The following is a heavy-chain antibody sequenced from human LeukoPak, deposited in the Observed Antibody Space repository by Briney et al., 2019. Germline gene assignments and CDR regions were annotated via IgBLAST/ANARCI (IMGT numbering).Heavy chain of an antibody. J-gene: IGHJ5*02. CDR1: GFTFSSYA. D-gene: IGHD3-22*01. CDR3: AKDPTYYYDSSGHP. V-gene: IGHV3-23*01. CDR2: ISGSGGST. Sequence: GGSLRLSCAASGFTFSSYAMSWVRQAPGKRLEWVSAISGSGGSTYYADSVKGRFTISRDNSKNTLYLQMNSLRAEDTAVYYCAKDPTYYYDSSGHPWGQGTLVTVSS.